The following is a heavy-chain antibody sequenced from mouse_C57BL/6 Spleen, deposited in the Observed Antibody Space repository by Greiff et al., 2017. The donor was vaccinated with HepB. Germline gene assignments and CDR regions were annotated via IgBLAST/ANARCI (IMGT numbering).Heavy chain of an antibody. CDR1: GFNIKDDY. J-gene: IGHJ1*03. D-gene: IGHD3-1*01. CDR3: TTGSTRGWYVDV. V-gene: IGHV14-4*01. CDR2: IDPENGDT. Sequence: EVQLQQSGAELVRPGASVKLSCTASGFNIKDDYMHWVKQRPEQGLEWIGWIDPENGDTEYASKFQGKATITADTSSNTAYLQLSSLTSEDTAVYYCTTGSTRGWYVDVWGTGTTVTVSS.